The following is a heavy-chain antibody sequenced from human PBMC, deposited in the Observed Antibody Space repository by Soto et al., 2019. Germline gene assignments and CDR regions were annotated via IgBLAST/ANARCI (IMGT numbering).Heavy chain of an antibody. D-gene: IGHD2-8*01. CDR2: ISSSGSTI. J-gene: IGHJ6*03. Sequence: QVQLVESGGGLVKPGGSLRLSCAASGFTFSDYYMSWIRQAPGKGLEWVSYISSSGSTIYYADSVKGRFTISRDNAKNSLHLQMNSLRAEDTAVYYCARVGGSERVICTNGVCIRYYYYYMDVWGKGTTVTVSS. CDR1: GFTFSDYY. V-gene: IGHV3-11*01. CDR3: ARVGGSERVICTNGVCIRYYYYYMDV.